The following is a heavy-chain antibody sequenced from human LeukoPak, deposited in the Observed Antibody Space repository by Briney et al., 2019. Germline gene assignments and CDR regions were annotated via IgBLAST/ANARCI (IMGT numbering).Heavy chain of an antibody. J-gene: IGHJ6*03. CDR1: GGSISSYY. CDR3: ARLTKNDSGSFRFGKKKRGYMDV. V-gene: IGHV4-4*07. CDR2: IHTSGGT. D-gene: IGHD3-10*01. Sequence: SETLSLTCTVSGGSISSYYWSWIRQPAGKGLEWIGRIHTSGGTNYNPSLKSRVTMSVDTSKNQFSLKLSSVTAADTAVYYCARLTKNDSGSFRFGKKKRGYMDVWGKGTTVTVSS.